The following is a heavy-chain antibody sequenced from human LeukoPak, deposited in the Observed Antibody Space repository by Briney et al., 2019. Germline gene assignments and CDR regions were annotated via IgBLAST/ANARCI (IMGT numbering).Heavy chain of an antibody. Sequence: SETLSLTCTVSGGSISSGDYYWSWIRQPPGKGLEWIGYIYYSGSTYYNPSLKSRVTISVDTSKNQFSLKLSSVTAADTAVYSCARVRFWSGYYTGADYWGQGTLVTVSS. D-gene: IGHD3-3*01. CDR2: IYYSGST. CDR3: ARVRFWSGYYTGADY. J-gene: IGHJ4*02. V-gene: IGHV4-30-4*08. CDR1: GGSISSGDYY.